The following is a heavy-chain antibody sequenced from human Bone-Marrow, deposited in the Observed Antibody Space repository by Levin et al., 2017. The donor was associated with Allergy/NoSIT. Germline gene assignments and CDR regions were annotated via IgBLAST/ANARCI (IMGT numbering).Heavy chain of an antibody. V-gene: IGHV4-34*01. Sequence: PGGSLRLSCAVYGGSFSGYYWSWIRQPPGKGLEWIGEINHSGSTNYNPSLKSRVTISVDTSKNQFSLKLSSVTAADTAVYYCAREQQQLVSYWGQGTLVTVSS. CDR2: INHSGST. CDR3: AREQQQLVSY. J-gene: IGHJ4*02. D-gene: IGHD6-13*01. CDR1: GGSFSGYY.